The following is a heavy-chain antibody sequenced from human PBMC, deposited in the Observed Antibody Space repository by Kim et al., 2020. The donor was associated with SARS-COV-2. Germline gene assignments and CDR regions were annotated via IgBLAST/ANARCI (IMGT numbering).Heavy chain of an antibody. Sequence: GWIRQPPGKGLEWIGSIYYSGSTYYNPSLKSRVTISVDTSKNQFSLKLSSVTAADTAVYYCARGRGPDVLLWFGELSPAAKDQYYFDYW. CDR2: IYYSGST. J-gene: IGHJ4*01. CDR3: ARGRGPDVLLWFGELSPAAKDQYYFDY. V-gene: IGHV4-39*01. D-gene: IGHD3-10*01.